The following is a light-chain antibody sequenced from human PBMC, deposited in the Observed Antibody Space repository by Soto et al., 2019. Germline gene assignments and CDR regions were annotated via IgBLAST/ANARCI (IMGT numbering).Light chain of an antibody. J-gene: IGKJ3*01. Sequence: AIRMTQAPSSFSASTGDRVTITCRASQGISSYLAWYQQKPGKAPKLLIYDASTLQSGVPSRFSGSGSGTDFTLTISCLQSEDFATYYCQQYSTYPLTFGPGTKVEIK. CDR1: QGISSY. V-gene: IGKV1-8*01. CDR3: QQYSTYPLT. CDR2: DAS.